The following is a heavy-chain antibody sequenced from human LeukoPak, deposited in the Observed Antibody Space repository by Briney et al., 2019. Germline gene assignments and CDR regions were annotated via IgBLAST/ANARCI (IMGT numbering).Heavy chain of an antibody. J-gene: IGHJ4*02. CDR3: ARRADRYCSGGSCYLFSFDY. CDR2: IYYSGST. Sequence: SETLSLTCTVSGDSISSSSYYWGWIRQPPGKGLEWVGNIYYSGSTYYNPSLKSRVTISVDTSKDHFSLKLSSVTAADTAVYYCARRADRYCSGGSCYLFSFDYWGQGTLVTVSS. D-gene: IGHD2-15*01. CDR1: GDSISSSSYY. V-gene: IGHV4-39*02.